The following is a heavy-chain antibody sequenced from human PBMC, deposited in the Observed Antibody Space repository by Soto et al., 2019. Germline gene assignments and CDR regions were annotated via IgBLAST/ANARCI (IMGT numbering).Heavy chain of an antibody. CDR2: IYHNGRA. CDR3: ARANSVLVAKGFDL. V-gene: IGHV4-4*02. J-gene: IGHJ4*02. Sequence: SETLSLTCDVSGASIKSDTWLTWFLQSPWKGLEWIGEIYHNGRAFDNPSLKGRVTISIDKSNNQFSLNLTSVTAADTAVYYCARANSVLVAKGFDLWGQGTLVTVSS. D-gene: IGHD2-8*02. CDR1: GASIKSDTW.